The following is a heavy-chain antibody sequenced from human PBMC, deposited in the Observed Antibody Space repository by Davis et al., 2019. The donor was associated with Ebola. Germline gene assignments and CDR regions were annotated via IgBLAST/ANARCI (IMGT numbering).Heavy chain of an antibody. J-gene: IGHJ4*02. Sequence: GESLKISCAASGFTFSNAWMNWVRQAPGKGLEWVGRIKSKTDGGTTDYAAPVKGRFTISRDDSKNTLYLQMNSLKTEDTAVYYCARGETDGSGSWGQGTLVTVSS. D-gene: IGHD3-10*01. CDR3: ARGETDGSGS. V-gene: IGHV3-15*07. CDR2: IKSKTDGGTT. CDR1: GFTFSNAW.